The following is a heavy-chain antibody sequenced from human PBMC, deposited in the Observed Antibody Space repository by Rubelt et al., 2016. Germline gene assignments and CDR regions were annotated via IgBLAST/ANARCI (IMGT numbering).Heavy chain of an antibody. CDR1: GGSISSSNW. CDR2: IYHSGSP. D-gene: IGHD6-13*01. J-gene: IGHJ4*02. V-gene: IGHV4-4*02. CDR3: AAGHIAAAANVVDY. Sequence: VKPSGTLSLTCAVSGGSISSSNWWSWVRPPPGKGLEWIGAIYHSGSPNYNPSLTSRATLSVDKYKNQFSLKLSPVTAADTAVYYCAAGHIAAAANVVDYWGQGTLVTVSS.